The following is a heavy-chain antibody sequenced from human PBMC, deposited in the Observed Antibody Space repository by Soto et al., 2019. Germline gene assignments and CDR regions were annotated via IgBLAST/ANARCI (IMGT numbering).Heavy chain of an antibody. CDR3: ARHTSGWHYYDY. CDR1: GFNFSDHY. CDR2: ISGSSRYT. Sequence: GGSLRLSCAASGFNFSDHYMNWIRHAPGKGLEWVSYISGSSRYTNFADSVKGRFTISRDNAKNSLYLQMNSLRAEDTAVYYCARHTSGWHYYDYWGQGTPVTVSS. V-gene: IGHV3-11*06. J-gene: IGHJ4*02. D-gene: IGHD6-19*01.